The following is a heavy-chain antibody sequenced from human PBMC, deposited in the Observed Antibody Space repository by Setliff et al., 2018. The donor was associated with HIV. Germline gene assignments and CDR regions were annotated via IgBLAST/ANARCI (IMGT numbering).Heavy chain of an antibody. V-gene: IGHV4-61*01. CDR3: ARDPPGYGDSKDY. CDR2: IYYSGST. J-gene: IGHJ4*02. Sequence: SETLSLTCSVSGGSVGSGSYYWSWIRQSPGKGLEWLGYIYYSGSTTYNPSLRSRVTISIDTSKNQFSPNLRSVTAADTAVYYCARDPPGYGDSKDYWGQGKLVTVSS. CDR1: GGSVGSGSYY. D-gene: IGHD4-17*01.